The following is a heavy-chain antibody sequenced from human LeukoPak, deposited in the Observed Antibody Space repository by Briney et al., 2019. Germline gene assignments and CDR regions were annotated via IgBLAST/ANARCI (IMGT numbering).Heavy chain of an antibody. D-gene: IGHD6-19*01. CDR2: ISSSSSYT. CDR1: GFTFSDYY. J-gene: IGHJ4*02. Sequence: GGSLRLSCTASGFTFSDYYTNWIRQAPGKGLEWVSYISSSSSYTNNADSVKGRFTISRDNAKNSLYLQMNSLRVEDTAVYYCARGRSSGWLNFDYWGQGTLVTVSS. V-gene: IGHV3-11*06. CDR3: ARGRSSGWLNFDY.